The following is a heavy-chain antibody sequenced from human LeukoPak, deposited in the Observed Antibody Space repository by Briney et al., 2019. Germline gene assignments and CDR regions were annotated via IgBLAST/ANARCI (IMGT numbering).Heavy chain of an antibody. J-gene: IGHJ3*02. CDR2: MHYSGNS. D-gene: IGHD3-10*01. CDR3: ARHVLIWLGGHNYAFDI. CDR1: GGSISSDY. Sequence: PSETLSLTCTVSGGSISSDYWSWIRQPPGKGLEWIGYMHYSGNSAYNPSLKSRVTMSLDTSKNQFSLRLKSVTAADTALYYCARHVLIWLGGHNYAFDIWGQGTMVTVSS. V-gene: IGHV4-59*08.